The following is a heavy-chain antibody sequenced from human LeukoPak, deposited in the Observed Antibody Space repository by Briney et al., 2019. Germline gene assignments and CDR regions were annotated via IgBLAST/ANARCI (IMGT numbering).Heavy chain of an antibody. D-gene: IGHD6-19*01. CDR3: ARARRYSSGWSFYYYMDV. Sequence: GASVKVSCKTSGYTFTDYDITWVRQAPGQGLEWMGGFDQESGQTLYAQKFQGRVSMTEDTSINTAYMELSSLRSEDTAVYYCARARRYSSGWSFYYYMDVWGKGTTVTISS. CDR1: GYTFTDYD. CDR2: FDQESGQT. J-gene: IGHJ6*03. V-gene: IGHV1-24*01.